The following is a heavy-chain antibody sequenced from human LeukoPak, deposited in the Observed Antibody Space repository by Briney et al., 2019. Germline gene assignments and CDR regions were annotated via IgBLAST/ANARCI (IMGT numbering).Heavy chain of an antibody. Sequence: SETLSLTCTVSGGSISSYYWSWIRQPPGKGLEWIGYIYYSGSTNYNPSLKSRVTISVDTSKNQFSLKLSSVTAADTAVYYCARHGVGAYYFDYWGQGTLVTVSS. CDR3: ARHGVGAYYFDY. CDR1: GGSISSYY. CDR2: IYYSGST. J-gene: IGHJ4*02. D-gene: IGHD1-26*01. V-gene: IGHV4-59*08.